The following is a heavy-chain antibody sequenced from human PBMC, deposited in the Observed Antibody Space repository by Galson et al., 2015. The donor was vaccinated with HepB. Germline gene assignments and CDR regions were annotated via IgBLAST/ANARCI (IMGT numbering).Heavy chain of an antibody. CDR3: ARDRPQRYYDSSGYCLYGMDV. Sequence: APGQGLEWMGWISAYNGNTNYAQKLQGRVTMTTDTSTSTAYMELRSLRSDDTAVYYCARDRPQRYYDSSGYCLYGMDVWGQGTTVTVSS. CDR2: ISAYNGNT. D-gene: IGHD3-22*01. V-gene: IGHV1-18*01. J-gene: IGHJ6*02.